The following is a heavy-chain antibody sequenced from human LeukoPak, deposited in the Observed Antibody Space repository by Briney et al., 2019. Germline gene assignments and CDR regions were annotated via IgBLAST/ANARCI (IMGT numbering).Heavy chain of an antibody. D-gene: IGHD6-19*01. CDR3: ARDRNGAGLDY. Sequence: GGSLRLSCAASGFTFSSYDMHWVRHATGKGLEWVSAICTAGDPYYPGSVKGRFTISRENAKNSLYLQMNSLRAGDTAVYYCARDRNGAGLDYWGQGTLVAVSS. J-gene: IGHJ4*02. V-gene: IGHV3-13*05. CDR2: ICTAGDP. CDR1: GFTFSSYD.